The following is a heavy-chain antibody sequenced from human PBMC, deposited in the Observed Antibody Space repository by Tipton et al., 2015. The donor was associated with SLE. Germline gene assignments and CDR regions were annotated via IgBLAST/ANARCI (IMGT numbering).Heavy chain of an antibody. J-gene: IGHJ3*02. Sequence: TLSLTCTLSGGSISTYYWSWIRQPPGKGLEWIGYIYYSGTTNNNPSLKSRVTISVDTSKNQFSLKLSSVTAADTAVYYCARGASSSRGAFDIWGQGTMVTVSS. CDR2: IYYSGTT. CDR1: GGSISTYY. V-gene: IGHV4-59*12. D-gene: IGHD6-13*01. CDR3: ARGASSSRGAFDI.